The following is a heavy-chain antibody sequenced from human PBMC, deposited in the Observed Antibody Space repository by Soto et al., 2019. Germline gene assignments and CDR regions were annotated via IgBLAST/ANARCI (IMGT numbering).Heavy chain of an antibody. Sequence: GGSLRLSCAASGFTFSSYDMHWVRQATGKGLEWVSAIGTAGDTYYPGSVKGRFTISRENAKNSLYLQMNSLRAGDTAVYYCARGGSYFGWFDPWGQGTLVTVSS. V-gene: IGHV3-13*01. D-gene: IGHD1-26*01. CDR3: ARGGSYFGWFDP. J-gene: IGHJ5*02. CDR2: IGTAGDT. CDR1: GFTFSSYD.